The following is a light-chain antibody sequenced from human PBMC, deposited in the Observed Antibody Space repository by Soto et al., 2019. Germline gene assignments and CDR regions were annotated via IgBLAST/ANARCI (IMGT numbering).Light chain of an antibody. CDR3: QQYNDWPPWT. V-gene: IGKV3-15*01. CDR1: QNVRSN. J-gene: IGKJ1*01. CDR2: GAS. Sequence: EIVLTQSPVTLSLSPWERATLSCRASQNVRSNFLAWYQQKPGQAPRLLIYGASTRATGIPTRFSGSGSGTEFTLTISSLQSEDFAVYYCQQYNDWPPWTFGQGTKVDIK.